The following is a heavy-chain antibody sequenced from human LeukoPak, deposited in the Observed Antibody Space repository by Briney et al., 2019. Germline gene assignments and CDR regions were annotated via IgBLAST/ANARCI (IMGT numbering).Heavy chain of an antibody. CDR2: IWYDGSNK. Sequence: GGSLRLSCAASGFTFSSYSMNWVRQAPGKGLEWVAVIWYDGSNKYYADSVKGRFTISRDNSKNTLYLQMNSLRAEDTAVYYCARDGDYYYGMDVWGQGTTVTVSS. D-gene: IGHD3-3*01. CDR3: ARDGDYYYGMDV. J-gene: IGHJ6*02. V-gene: IGHV3-33*08. CDR1: GFTFSSYS.